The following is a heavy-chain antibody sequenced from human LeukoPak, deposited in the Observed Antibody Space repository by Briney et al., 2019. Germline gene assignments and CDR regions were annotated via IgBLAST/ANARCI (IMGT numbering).Heavy chain of an antibody. CDR3: ARGGDYGGKSETDY. CDR2: IYYSRST. Sequence: PSHTLSLTYTVSGRPISSGDYYCSWIPQPPAKGLEWNEYIYYSRSTYYNPSLKSRVTISVDTSKNQFSLKLSSVTAADTAVYYCARGGDYGGKSETDYWGQGTPVTVSS. V-gene: IGHV4-30-4*08. D-gene: IGHD4-23*01. CDR1: GRPISSGDYY. J-gene: IGHJ4*02.